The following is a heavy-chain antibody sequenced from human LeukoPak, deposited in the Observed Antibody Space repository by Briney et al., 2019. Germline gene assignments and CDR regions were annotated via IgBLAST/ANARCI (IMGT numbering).Heavy chain of an antibody. CDR2: IYYSGNT. CDR3: ARAVDSSGWVGYYYMDV. J-gene: IGHJ6*03. CDR1: GDSISTSNSY. D-gene: IGHD6-19*01. Sequence: PSETLSLTCTVSGDSISTSNSYWGWIRQPPGKGLEWIGSIYYSGNTYYNASLKSRVTISVDTSKNQFSLQLNSVTPEDTAVYYCARAVDSSGWVGYYYMDVWGKGTTVTISS. V-gene: IGHV4-39*01.